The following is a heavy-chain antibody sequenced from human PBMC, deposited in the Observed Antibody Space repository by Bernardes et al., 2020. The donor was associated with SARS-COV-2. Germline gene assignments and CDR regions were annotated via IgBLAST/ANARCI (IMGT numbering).Heavy chain of an antibody. CDR1: GFSFSGSA. V-gene: IGHV3-73*01. Sequence: GSMRLSCPASGFSFSGSAMHWVRQASGKGLEWVGRIRTKANDYATAYAASLKGRFTISRDDSKNTAYLQMNSLKTEDTALYYCASTDIVAYGMDVWGQGTTVTVSS. CDR3: ASTDIVAYGMDV. J-gene: IGHJ6*02. D-gene: IGHD2-15*01. CDR2: IRTKANDYAT.